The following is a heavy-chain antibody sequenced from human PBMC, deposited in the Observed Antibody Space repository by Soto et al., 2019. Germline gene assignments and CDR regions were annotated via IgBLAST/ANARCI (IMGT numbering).Heavy chain of an antibody. D-gene: IGHD1-26*01. Sequence: PSETLSLTCAVYGGSFSCYYWSWIRQTPGKGLEWIGYIHYSGSTNSNPSLKSRVTILVDTSKNQFSLKLSSVTAADTAVYYCERDQGATLRWFDPGGQGTLVTVSS. J-gene: IGHJ5*02. CDR2: IHYSGST. CDR3: ERDQGATLRWFDP. V-gene: IGHV4-34*01. CDR1: GGSFSCYY.